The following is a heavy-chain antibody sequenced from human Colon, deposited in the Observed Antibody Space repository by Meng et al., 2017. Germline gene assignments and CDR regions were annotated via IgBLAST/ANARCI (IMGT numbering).Heavy chain of an antibody. CDR1: GLATGAPVDH. J-gene: IGHJ4*02. D-gene: IGHD2-8*02. CDR2: IFYTGTA. V-gene: IGHV4-31*03. Sequence: VRCYKSLSLTCNGSGLATGAPVDHWTWIRQRPGKGLEWVGKIFYTGTAHYNPSLKTRAAMSVDRSKNQFSLKLHSVTDADTAVYYCASADCTAGICYQFDNWGQGTLVTVSS. CDR3: ASADCTAGICYQFDN.